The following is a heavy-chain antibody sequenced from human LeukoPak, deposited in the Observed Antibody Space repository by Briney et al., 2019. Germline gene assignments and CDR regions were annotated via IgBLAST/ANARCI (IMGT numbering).Heavy chain of an antibody. CDR3: ARAWYSSGWYVLGY. D-gene: IGHD6-19*01. CDR1: GGSASSGSYY. Sequence: SETLSLTCTVSGGSASSGSYYWSWIRQPPGKGLEWIGYIYYSGSTNYNPSLKSRVTISVDTSKNQFSLKLSSVTAADTAVYYCARAWYSSGWYVLGYWGQGTLVTVSS. J-gene: IGHJ4*02. V-gene: IGHV4-61*01. CDR2: IYYSGST.